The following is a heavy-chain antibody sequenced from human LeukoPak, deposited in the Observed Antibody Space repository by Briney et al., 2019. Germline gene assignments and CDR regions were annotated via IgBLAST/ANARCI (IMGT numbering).Heavy chain of an antibody. CDR2: ISAYNGNT. V-gene: IGHV1-18*01. J-gene: IGHJ4*02. Sequence: GASVTVSFKSSVYTFTIYGSTWVRQAPGQGLEWMGWISAYNGNTDYAHGLQGRATMTTDTYTSTAYMDLRLLRSDDTAVYYCASGSRIVACGTAFDYWGQGTVITVTS. D-gene: IGHD6-13*01. CDR3: ASGSRIVACGTAFDY. CDR1: VYTFTIYG.